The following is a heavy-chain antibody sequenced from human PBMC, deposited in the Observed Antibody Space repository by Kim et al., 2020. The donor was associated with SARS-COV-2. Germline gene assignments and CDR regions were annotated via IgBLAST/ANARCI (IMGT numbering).Heavy chain of an antibody. CDR1: GFTFSRYV. J-gene: IGHJ4*02. CDR2: IYSGGSRT. V-gene: IGHV3-23*03. D-gene: IGHD3-16*01. CDR3: AKEIIGQEYYFDY. Sequence: GGSLRLSCAASGFTFSRYVMSWVRQAPGKGLEWVSVIYSGGSRTYYADSAKGRFTVSRDDSKNTLYLQMNSLRAEDTAVYYCAKEIIGQEYYFDYWGQGTLVTVSS.